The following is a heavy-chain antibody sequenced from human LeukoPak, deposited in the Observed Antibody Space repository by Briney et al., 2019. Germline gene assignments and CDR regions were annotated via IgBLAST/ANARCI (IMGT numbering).Heavy chain of an antibody. CDR3: ARAHYDILSSYYYYMDV. Sequence: GGSLRLSCAASGFSFSYYWMHWVRQAPEKGLVWVSRIKTDGSSTNYADSVKGRFTISRDNAKNTLYLQMNSLRAEDTAVYYCARAHYDILSSYYYYMDVWGKGTTVTVSS. V-gene: IGHV3-74*01. D-gene: IGHD3-9*01. CDR1: GFSFSYYW. CDR2: IKTDGSST. J-gene: IGHJ6*03.